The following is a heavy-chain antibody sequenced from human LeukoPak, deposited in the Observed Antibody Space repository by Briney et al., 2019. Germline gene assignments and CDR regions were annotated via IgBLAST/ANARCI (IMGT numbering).Heavy chain of an antibody. CDR3: AKPKPSLSSGSLDY. J-gene: IGHJ4*02. D-gene: IGHD3-22*01. CDR2: INPNSGGT. V-gene: IGHV1-2*02. Sequence: ASVKVSCKASGYTFTGYYMHWVRQAPGQGLEWMGWINPNSGGTNYAQKFQGRVTMTRDTSISTAYMELSRLRSDDTAVYYCAKPKPSLSSGSLDYWGQGTLVTVSS. CDR1: GYTFTGYY.